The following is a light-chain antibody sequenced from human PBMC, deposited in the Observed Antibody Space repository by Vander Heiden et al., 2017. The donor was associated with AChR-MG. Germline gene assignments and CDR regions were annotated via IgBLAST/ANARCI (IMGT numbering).Light chain of an antibody. CDR3: GTWDLSLSGWV. Sequence: QSVLTQPPSVSAAPAQTVTISCFGSSFHIGYHHVSWSQHRPGTASKPLMYDNNLRPSVIPDRCSGSKYSSSDTLAITGLQTGDAAEYFCGTWDLSLSGWVFGGGTSLTVL. V-gene: IGLV1-51*01. CDR2: DNN. CDR1: SFHIGYHH. J-gene: IGLJ3*02.